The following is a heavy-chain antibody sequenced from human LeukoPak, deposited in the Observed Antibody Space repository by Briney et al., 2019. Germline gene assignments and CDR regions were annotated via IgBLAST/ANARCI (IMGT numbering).Heavy chain of an antibody. J-gene: IGHJ4*02. CDR2: ISYDGSNK. Sequence: GGSLRPSCAASGFTFSSYAMHWVRQAPGKGLEWVAVISYDGSNKYYADSVKGRFTISRDNSKNTVYLQMNSLRVEDTALYYCVRSLDYWGQGTLVTVSS. CDR1: GFTFSSYA. V-gene: IGHV3-30-3*01. CDR3: VRSLDY.